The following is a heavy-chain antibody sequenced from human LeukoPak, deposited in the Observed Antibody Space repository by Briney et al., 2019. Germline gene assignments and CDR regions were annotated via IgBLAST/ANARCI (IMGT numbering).Heavy chain of an antibody. D-gene: IGHD6-19*01. CDR2: ISYDGSNK. CDR1: GFTFSSYA. V-gene: IGHV3-30-3*01. J-gene: IGHJ4*02. Sequence: GGSLRLSCAASGFTFSSYAMHWVRQAPGKGLEWVAVISYDGSNKYYADSVKGRFTIFRDNSKNTLYLQMNSLRAEDTAVYYCARDIEWLVLGYWGQGTLVTVSS. CDR3: ARDIEWLVLGY.